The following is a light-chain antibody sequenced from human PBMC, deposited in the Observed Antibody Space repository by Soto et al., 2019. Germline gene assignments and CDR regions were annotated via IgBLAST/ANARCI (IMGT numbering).Light chain of an antibody. CDR3: LQHNSYPWLT. V-gene: IGKV1-17*01. Sequence: DIQMTQSPSSLSASVGDRVTITCRASQGIRNDFVWYQQKPGKAPKRLIYDASSLQSGVPSRFSGSGSGTEFTLTISSLQPEDFATYYCLQHNSYPWLTFGRGTKVEIK. J-gene: IGKJ4*01. CDR2: DAS. CDR1: QGIRND.